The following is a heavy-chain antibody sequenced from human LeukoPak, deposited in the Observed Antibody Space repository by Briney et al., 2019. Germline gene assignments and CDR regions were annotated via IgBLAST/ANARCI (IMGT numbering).Heavy chain of an antibody. V-gene: IGHV4-4*02. Sequence: RPSETLSLTCAVSGDSMISTNWWSWVRQPPGKGLELIGEIYHTGSTNYNPSLQSRVTISIDKSKNQFSLKLSSVTAADTAVYYCARDPYYYDSRGEWYFDYWGQGTLVTVSS. CDR3: ARDPYYYDSRGEWYFDY. CDR2: IYHTGST. CDR1: GDSMISTNW. J-gene: IGHJ4*02. D-gene: IGHD3-22*01.